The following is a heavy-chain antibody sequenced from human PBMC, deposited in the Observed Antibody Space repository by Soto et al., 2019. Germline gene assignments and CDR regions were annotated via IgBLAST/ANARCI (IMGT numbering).Heavy chain of an antibody. D-gene: IGHD3-22*01. V-gene: IGHV3-21*01. Sequence: PGGSLRLSCAASGFTFSSYSMNWVRQAPGKGLEWVSSISSSSSYIYYADSVKGRFTISRDNAKNSLYLQMNSLRAKDAAVYYCARDAYDSSGYQTAFDIWGQGTMVTVSS. CDR1: GFTFSSYS. CDR3: ARDAYDSSGYQTAFDI. J-gene: IGHJ3*02. CDR2: ISSSSSYI.